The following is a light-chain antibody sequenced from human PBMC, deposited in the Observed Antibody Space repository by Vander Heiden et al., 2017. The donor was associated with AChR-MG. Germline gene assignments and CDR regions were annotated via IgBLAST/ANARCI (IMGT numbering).Light chain of an antibody. J-gene: IGLJ2*01. CDR1: SSDVGGYNY. CDR2: DVS. CDR3: CSYAGTVV. V-gene: IGLV2-11*01. Sequence: QSALTQPRSVSGSPGQSVTISCTGTSSDVGGYNYVPWYQQHPGKAPILMIYDVSKRPSGVPYRFSGSKSGTTASLTISGLQAEDEAYYYCCSYAGTVVFGGGTKLTVL.